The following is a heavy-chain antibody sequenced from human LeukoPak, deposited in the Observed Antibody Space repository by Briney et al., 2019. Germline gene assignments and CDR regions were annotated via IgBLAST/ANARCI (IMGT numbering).Heavy chain of an antibody. J-gene: IGHJ4*02. CDR3: ARVGYSSGWRAPDFDY. CDR2: ISSTGSDI. Sequence: PGGSLRLSCAASGFTFSKHSMSWVRQAPGKGLEWVSLISSTGSDIYYADSVKGRFTISRDNSKNTLCLQMNSLRAEDTAFYYCARVGYSSGWRAPDFDYWGQGTLVTVSS. V-gene: IGHV3-21*01. D-gene: IGHD6-19*01. CDR1: GFTFSKHS.